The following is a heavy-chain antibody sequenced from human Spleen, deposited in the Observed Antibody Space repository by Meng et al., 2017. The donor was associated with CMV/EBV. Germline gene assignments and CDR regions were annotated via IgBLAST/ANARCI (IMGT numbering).Heavy chain of an antibody. CDR2: IYHSGST. Sequence: LTCAVSGGSISSSNLWPWVRQVPGKGLEWIGEIYHSGSTNYNPSLKSRVTISMDKSKNQFSLNLSSVTAADTAFYYCASSPNQDPGPWGQGTLVTVSS. V-gene: IGHV4-4*02. D-gene: IGHD1-14*01. CDR3: ASSPNQDPGP. CDR1: GGSISSSNL. J-gene: IGHJ5*02.